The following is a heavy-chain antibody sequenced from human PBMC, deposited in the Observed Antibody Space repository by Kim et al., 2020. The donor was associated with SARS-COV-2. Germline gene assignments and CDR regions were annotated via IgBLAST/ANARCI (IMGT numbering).Heavy chain of an antibody. V-gene: IGHV3-43*01. CDR3: AKPRGSGSYYAYFDY. D-gene: IGHD3-10*01. Sequence: DSVKGRFTISRDNSKNSLYLQMNSLRTEDTALYYCAKPRGSGSYYAYFDYWGQGTLVTVSS. J-gene: IGHJ4*02.